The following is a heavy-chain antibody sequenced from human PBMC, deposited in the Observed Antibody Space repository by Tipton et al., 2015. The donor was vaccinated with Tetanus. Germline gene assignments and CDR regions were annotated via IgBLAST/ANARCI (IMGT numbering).Heavy chain of an antibody. D-gene: IGHD2-15*01. CDR1: GFTFSNYA. V-gene: IGHV3-33*08. J-gene: IGHJ4*02. Sequence: AASGFTFSNYAMSWVRQAPGKGLEWVAVSWYDGTDKYYADSVKGRFTISRDNSKNTLYLQMNSLRAEDTAVYYCAREADCSGGSCFSGDFDNWGQGTQVTVSS. CDR3: AREADCSGGSCFSGDFDN. CDR2: SWYDGTDK.